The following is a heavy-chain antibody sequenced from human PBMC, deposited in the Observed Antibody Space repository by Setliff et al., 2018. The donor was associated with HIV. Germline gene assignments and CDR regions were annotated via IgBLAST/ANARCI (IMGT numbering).Heavy chain of an antibody. Sequence: GGSLRLSCAASGFTVRRYWMNWVRQAPGKGLEWVANIKEDGSEKYYVDSVKGRFTISRDKVKNSLYLQMNSLRVEDTAVYYCARARTGWYNFDYWGQGTPVTVSS. CDR1: GFTVRRYW. CDR3: ARARTGWYNFDY. CDR2: IKEDGSEK. D-gene: IGHD6-19*01. V-gene: IGHV3-7*01. J-gene: IGHJ4*02.